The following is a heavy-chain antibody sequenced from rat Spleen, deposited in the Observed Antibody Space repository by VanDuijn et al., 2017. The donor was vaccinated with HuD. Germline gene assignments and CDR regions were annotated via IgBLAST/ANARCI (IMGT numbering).Heavy chain of an antibody. D-gene: IGHD2-2*01. V-gene: IGHV2-43*01. CDR2: IWTGGST. J-gene: IGHJ2*01. CDR3: AGAGYLRDWYFDF. Sequence: QVQLKESGPGLVQPSQTLSLTCTVSGFSLTSYHVSWVRQPPGKGLEWMGVIWTGGSTAYNSLIKSRVSITRDISKSKVLLKMNRLQTEDTATYYGAGAGYLRDWYFDFWGQGVMVTVSS. CDR1: GFSLTSYH.